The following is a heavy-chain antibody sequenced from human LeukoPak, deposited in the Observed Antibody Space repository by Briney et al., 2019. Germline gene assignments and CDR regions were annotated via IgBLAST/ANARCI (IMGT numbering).Heavy chain of an antibody. CDR2: NTDIGSS. CDR1: GGSFSGHY. D-gene: IGHD6-19*01. J-gene: IGHJ6*03. Sequence: SETLSLTCVVYGGSFSGHYWTWIRQPPGKGLEGMGENTDIGSSNYNPSLQSRVTISVDTSKNHFSLKLASVTAADTGVYYCARGRRQLLVPPPDYYFYKDVWGKGATVTVSS. V-gene: IGHV4-34*01. CDR3: ARGRRQLLVPPPDYYFYKDV.